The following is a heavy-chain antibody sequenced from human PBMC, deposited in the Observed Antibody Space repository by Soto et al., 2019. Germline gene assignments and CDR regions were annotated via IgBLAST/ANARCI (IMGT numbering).Heavy chain of an antibody. V-gene: IGHV3-9*01. J-gene: IGHJ3*02. D-gene: IGHD6-13*01. CDR3: VKANDQQLVEGGPFDM. CDR2: INWSGGSS. CDR1: GFTFDDFA. Sequence: EAQLVESGGGLVQPGRSPRLSCAASGFTFDDFAMHWVRQAPGRGLEWVSGINWSGGSSGYSDSVKGRFTISRDNAKNSLYLEMNSLRVEDTALFYCVKANDQQLVEGGPFDMWGQGTMVTVSS.